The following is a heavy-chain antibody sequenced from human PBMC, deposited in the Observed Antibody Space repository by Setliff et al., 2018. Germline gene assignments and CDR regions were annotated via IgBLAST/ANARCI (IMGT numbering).Heavy chain of an antibody. D-gene: IGHD2-2*01. CDR2: TRNKANSYTT. Sequence: GGSLRLSCAASGFTFGSYWMSWVRQAPGKGLEWVGRTRNKANSYTTEYAASVQGRFTISRDDSKNSLYLQMNSLKTEDTAVYYCTRASGVVRPVDYMDVWGKGTTVTVSS. CDR3: TRASGVVRPVDYMDV. V-gene: IGHV3-72*01. J-gene: IGHJ6*03. CDR1: GFTFGSYW.